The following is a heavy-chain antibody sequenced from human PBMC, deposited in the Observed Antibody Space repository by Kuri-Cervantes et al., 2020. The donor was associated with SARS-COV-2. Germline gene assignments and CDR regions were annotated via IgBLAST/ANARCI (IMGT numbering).Heavy chain of an antibody. J-gene: IGHJ4*02. V-gene: IGHV3-74*01. Sequence: GESLKISCAASGFTFSSYWMHWVRQAPGKGLVWVSRINGDGSSTSYADSVKGRFTISRDNAKNTLYLQMNSLRAEDTAVYYCARDLAYWGQGTLVTVSS. CDR1: GFTFSSYW. CDR2: INGDGSST. D-gene: IGHD3-16*01. CDR3: ARDLAY.